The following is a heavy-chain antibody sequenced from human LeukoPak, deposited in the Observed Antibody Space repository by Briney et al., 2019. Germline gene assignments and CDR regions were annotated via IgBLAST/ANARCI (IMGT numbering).Heavy chain of an antibody. CDR2: ISGSSSYI. CDR1: GFTFSSDS. V-gene: IGHV3-21*01. D-gene: IGHD4-17*01. Sequence: GGSLRLSCAASGFTFSSDSMNWVRQAPGKGLEWVSSISGSSSYIYYADSVKGRFTISRDNAKNSLYLQMNSLRAEDTAVYYCASGDYGDYAIYWGQGTLVTVSS. J-gene: IGHJ4*02. CDR3: ASGDYGDYAIY.